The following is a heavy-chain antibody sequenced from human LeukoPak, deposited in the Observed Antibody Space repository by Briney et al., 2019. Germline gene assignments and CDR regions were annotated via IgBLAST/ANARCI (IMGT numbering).Heavy chain of an antibody. CDR3: ARVQPKRGYSYGVDY. V-gene: IGHV7-4-1*02. CDR2: INTNTGNP. J-gene: IGHJ4*02. CDR1: GYTFTSYA. D-gene: IGHD5-18*01. Sequence: GASVKVSCKTSGYTFTSYAMNSVRQAPGQGLEWMGWINTNTGNPTYAQGFTGRFVFSLDTSVSTAYLQISSLKAEDTAVYYCARVQPKRGYSYGVDYWGQGTLVTVSS.